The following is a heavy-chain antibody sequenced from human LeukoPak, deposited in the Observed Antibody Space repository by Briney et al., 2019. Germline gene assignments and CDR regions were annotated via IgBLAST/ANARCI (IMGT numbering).Heavy chain of an antibody. CDR2: IRYDGSNK. CDR3: AKDQAPRAARVIYFDY. J-gene: IGHJ4*02. CDR1: GFTFSSYG. Sequence: GGSLRLSCAASGFTFSSYGMHWVRQAPGKGLEWVAFIRYDGSNKYYADSVKGRFTISRDNSKNTLFLHMDSLRVEDTAVYYCAKDQAPRAARVIYFDYWGQGNLVTVSS. D-gene: IGHD2-15*01. V-gene: IGHV3-30*02.